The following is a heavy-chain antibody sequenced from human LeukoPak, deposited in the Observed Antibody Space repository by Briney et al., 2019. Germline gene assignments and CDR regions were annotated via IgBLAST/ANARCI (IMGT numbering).Heavy chain of an antibody. CDR2: IGYTGDT. V-gene: IGHV4-31*03. D-gene: IGHD1-1*01. CDR1: GGSISSGAYY. Sequence: SKTLSLTCTVSGGSISSGAYYWRWVRQLPEKGLDWIGYIGYTGDTYYNPSLRSRATISKDTSKTQFSLRLNSLTAADTAVYYCARVAAATTNPRFDFWGQGTLVTVSS. J-gene: IGHJ4*02. CDR3: ARVAAATTNPRFDF.